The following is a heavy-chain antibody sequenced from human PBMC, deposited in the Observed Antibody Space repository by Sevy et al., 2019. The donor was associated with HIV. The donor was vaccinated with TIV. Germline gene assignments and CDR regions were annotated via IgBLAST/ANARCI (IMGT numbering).Heavy chain of an antibody. D-gene: IGHD2-8*01. V-gene: IGHV3-9*01. J-gene: IGHJ4*01. CDR2: ISWNSASI. Sequence: GGSLRLSCAASGFTFDDYAMHWVRQAPGKGLEWVSGISWNSASIDYADSVKGRFTISRDNAKSALNLQMKSLRAEDTALYYCARDRHDGYCTNGVCVNFDNWGQGTLVTVSS. CDR3: ARDRHDGYCTNGVCVNFDN. CDR1: GFTFDDYA.